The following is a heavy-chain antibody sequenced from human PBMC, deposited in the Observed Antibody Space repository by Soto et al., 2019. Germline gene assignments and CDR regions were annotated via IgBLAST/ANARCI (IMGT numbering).Heavy chain of an antibody. CDR1: GYTFTRYT. D-gene: IGHD2-15*01. Sequence: VKVPCKASGYTFTRYTMNWVRQAPGQRLEWMGWINPDNGNTKSSQKFQDRVIITRDTSASTAYMDLSSLRSEDTAVYYCARGIATGQLDPWGQGTLVTVSS. V-gene: IGHV1-3*01. J-gene: IGHJ5*02. CDR2: INPDNGNT. CDR3: ARGIATGQLDP.